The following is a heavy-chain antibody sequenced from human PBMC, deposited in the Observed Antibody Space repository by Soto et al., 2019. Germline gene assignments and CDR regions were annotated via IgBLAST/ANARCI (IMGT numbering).Heavy chain of an antibody. V-gene: IGHV1-2*04. J-gene: IGHJ4*02. CDR2: INPNSGGT. D-gene: IGHD4-17*01. CDR3: ARDTQYGDLDY. CDR1: GYTFTGYY. Sequence: ASVKVSCKASGYTFTGYYMHWVRQAPGQGLEWMGWINPNSGGTNYARKFQGWVTMTRDTSISTAYMELSRLRSDDTAVYYCARDTQYGDLDYWGQGTLVTVSS.